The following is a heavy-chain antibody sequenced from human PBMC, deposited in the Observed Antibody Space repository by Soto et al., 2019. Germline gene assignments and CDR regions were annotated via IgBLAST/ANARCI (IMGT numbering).Heavy chain of an antibody. D-gene: IGHD6-13*01. J-gene: IGHJ6*03. Sequence: QVQLQESGPGLVKPSGTLSLTCAVSSGSISSSNWWSWVRQPPGKGLEWIGEIYHSGSTNYNPSLKRRVTISVDKSKNQFSRKLSSVTAADTAVYYCARDVVSSSWYGGYYMDVWGKGTTVTVSS. V-gene: IGHV4-4*02. CDR2: IYHSGST. CDR3: ARDVVSSSWYGGYYMDV. CDR1: SGSISSSNW.